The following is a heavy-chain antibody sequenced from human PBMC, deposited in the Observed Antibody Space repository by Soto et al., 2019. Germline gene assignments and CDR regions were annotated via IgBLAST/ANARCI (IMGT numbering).Heavy chain of an antibody. CDR1: GGSFSGYY. CDR2: INHSGST. V-gene: IGHV4-34*01. Sequence: SETLSLTCAVYGGSFSGYYWSWIRQPPGKGLEWIGEINHSGSTNYNPSLKSRVTISVDTSKNQFSLKLSSVTAADTAVYYCARLRYYDFWSGYYYGMDVWGQGTTVTVSS. CDR3: ARLRYYDFWSGYYYGMDV. D-gene: IGHD3-3*01. J-gene: IGHJ6*02.